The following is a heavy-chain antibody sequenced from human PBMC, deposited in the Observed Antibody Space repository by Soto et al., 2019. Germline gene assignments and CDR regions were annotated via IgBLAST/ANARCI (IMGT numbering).Heavy chain of an antibody. CDR2: IYTSGNG. CDR1: CGSISRHY. D-gene: IGHD2-8*01. J-gene: IGHJ4*02. V-gene: IGHV4-4*07. Sequence: PSETLSLTCTVSCGSISRHYWSWIRQPAGKGLEWIGRIYTSGNGNYNPSLKSRVTMSVDTSKNQFALKLNSVTAADTAVYYCARDQALIYFDSWGRGTLVTVSS. CDR3: ARDQALIYFDS.